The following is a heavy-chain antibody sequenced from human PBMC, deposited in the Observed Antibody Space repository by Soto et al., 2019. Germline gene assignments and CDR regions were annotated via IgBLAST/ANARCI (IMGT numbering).Heavy chain of an antibody. Sequence: SETLSLTCTFSGGSISSCGYYWSWIRQHPGKGLEWIGYIYYSGSTYYNPSLKSRVTISVDTSKNQFSLKLSSVTAADTAVYYCARDRYSSSSAYYYGMDVWGQGTTVTVSS. V-gene: IGHV4-31*03. CDR3: ARDRYSSSSAYYYGMDV. CDR1: GGSISSCGYY. D-gene: IGHD6-6*01. J-gene: IGHJ6*02. CDR2: IYYSGST.